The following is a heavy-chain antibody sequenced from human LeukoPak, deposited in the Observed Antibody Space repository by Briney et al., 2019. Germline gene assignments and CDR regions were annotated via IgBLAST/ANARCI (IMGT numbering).Heavy chain of an antibody. CDR3: ARRDSITMIVVVTDAFGI. CDR2: ISYSGST. D-gene: IGHD3-22*01. J-gene: IGHJ3*02. Sequence: SETLSLTCTVSGGSISSSGHYWGWIRQPPGKGLEWIGSISYSGSTYYNPSLKSRVTISVDTSKNQFSLKLSSVTAADTAVYYCARRDSITMIVVVTDAFGIWGQGTMVAASS. V-gene: IGHV4-39*01. CDR1: GGSISSSGHY.